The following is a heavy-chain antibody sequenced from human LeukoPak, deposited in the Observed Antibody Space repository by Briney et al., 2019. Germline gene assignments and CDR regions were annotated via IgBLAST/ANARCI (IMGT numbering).Heavy chain of an antibody. J-gene: IGHJ4*02. Sequence: GGSLRLSCAASGFTFSSYAMSWVRQAPGKGLEWVSATSGSGGSTYYADSVKGRFTISRDNPKNTLYLQMNSLRAEDTAVYYCARGPLIAAAGTWWGQGTLVTVSS. V-gene: IGHV3-23*01. CDR1: GFTFSSYA. CDR2: TSGSGGST. CDR3: ARGPLIAAAGTW. D-gene: IGHD6-13*01.